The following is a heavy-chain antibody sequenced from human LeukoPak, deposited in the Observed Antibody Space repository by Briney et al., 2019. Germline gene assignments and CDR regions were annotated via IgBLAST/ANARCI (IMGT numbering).Heavy chain of an antibody. CDR2: ISSSSSTI. CDR3: AKTMTTERSDY. D-gene: IGHD4-17*01. V-gene: IGHV3-48*01. J-gene: IGHJ4*02. Sequence: GGSLRLSCAASGFTFSSYSMNWVRQVPGKGLEWVSYISSSSSTIYYADSVKGRFTISRDNSKNTLYLQMNSLRAEDTAVYYCAKTMTTERSDYWGQGTLVTVSS. CDR1: GFTFSSYS.